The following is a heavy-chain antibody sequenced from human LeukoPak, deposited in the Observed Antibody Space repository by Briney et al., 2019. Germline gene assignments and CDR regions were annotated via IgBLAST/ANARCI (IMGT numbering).Heavy chain of an antibody. J-gene: IGHJ4*02. CDR3: ARAIVAGTGFDY. CDR2: INPNSGGT. CDR1: GHTFTGYY. Sequence: ASVKVSCKASGHTFTGYYMHWVRQAPGQGREWMGRINPNSGGTNYAQKFQGRVTMTRDTSISTAYMELSRLRSDDTAVYYCARAIVAGTGFDYWGQGTLVTVSS. V-gene: IGHV1-2*06. D-gene: IGHD6-19*01.